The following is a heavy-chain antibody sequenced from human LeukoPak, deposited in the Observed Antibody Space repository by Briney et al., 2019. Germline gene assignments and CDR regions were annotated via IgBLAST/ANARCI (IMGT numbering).Heavy chain of an antibody. CDR3: AREESGGYFDY. J-gene: IGHJ4*02. D-gene: IGHD2-8*02. CDR2: INPSGSNT. V-gene: IGHV1-46*01. Sequence: ASVKVSCKASGYTFTGYYMHWVRQAPGQGLEWMGLINPSGSNTNYAQKFRGRVTMTRDTSATTVYMELSILRSEDTAVHYCAREESGGYFDYGGKGTLVTVSS. CDR1: GYTFTGYY.